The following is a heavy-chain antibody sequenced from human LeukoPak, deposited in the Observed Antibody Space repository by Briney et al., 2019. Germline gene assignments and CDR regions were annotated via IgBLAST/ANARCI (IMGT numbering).Heavy chain of an antibody. J-gene: IGHJ6*02. Sequence: SVKVSCKASGFTFTGSAMQWVRQARGQRLEWIGWIVVGSGNTNYAQKFQERVTITRDMSTSTAYMELSSLRSEDTAVYYCAADPYCSSTSCYEGFYYYYGMDVWGQGTTVTVSS. D-gene: IGHD2-2*01. CDR3: AADPYCSSTSCYEGFYYYYGMDV. V-gene: IGHV1-58*02. CDR1: GFTFTGSA. CDR2: IVVGSGNT.